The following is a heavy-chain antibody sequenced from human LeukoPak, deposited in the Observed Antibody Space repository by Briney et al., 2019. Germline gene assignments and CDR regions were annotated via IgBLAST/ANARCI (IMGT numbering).Heavy chain of an antibody. Sequence: GASVKVSCKASGYTFTSYGISWVRQAPGQGLEWMGWISAYNGNTNYAQKLQGRVTMTTDTSTSTAYMELSSLRSEDTAVYYCARAETPRDFGVVLFDYWGQGTLVTVSS. J-gene: IGHJ4*02. CDR3: ARAETPRDFGVVLFDY. CDR1: GYTFTSYG. CDR2: ISAYNGNT. D-gene: IGHD3-3*01. V-gene: IGHV1-18*01.